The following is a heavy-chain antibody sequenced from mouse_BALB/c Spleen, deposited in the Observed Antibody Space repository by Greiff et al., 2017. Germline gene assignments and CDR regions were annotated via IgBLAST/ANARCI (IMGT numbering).Heavy chain of an antibody. CDR3: ARDPYYYGGYYAMDY. V-gene: IGHV14-3*02. D-gene: IGHD1-1*01. J-gene: IGHJ4*01. Sequence: EVQLQQSGAELVKPGASVKLSCTASGFNIKDTYMHWVKQRPEQGLEWIGRIDPANGNTKYDPKFQGKATITADTSSNTAYLQLSSLTSEDTAVYYCARDPYYYGGYYAMDYWGQGTSVTVSS. CDR2: IDPANGNT. CDR1: GFNIKDTY.